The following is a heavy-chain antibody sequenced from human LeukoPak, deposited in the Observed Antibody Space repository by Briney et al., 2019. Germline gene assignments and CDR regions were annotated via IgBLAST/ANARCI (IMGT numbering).Heavy chain of an antibody. V-gene: IGHV4-39*01. D-gene: IGHD3-10*01. Sequence: SETLSLTCAVSGASIRSSTFYWAWIRQPPGKGLEWIGSIYYNGNTNYKPSLKSRVTISVDTSKNQFSLKVTSVTAADTAVYYCTSHQTNNYGSGSPFDYWGQGTLVTVSS. CDR1: GASIRSSTFY. J-gene: IGHJ4*02. CDR2: IYYNGNT. CDR3: TSHQTNNYGSGSPFDY.